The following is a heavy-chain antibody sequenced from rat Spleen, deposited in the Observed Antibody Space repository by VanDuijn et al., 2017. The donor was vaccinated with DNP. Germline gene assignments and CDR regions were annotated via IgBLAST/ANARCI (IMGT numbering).Heavy chain of an antibody. CDR2: ISGAGST. Sequence: QVQLKESGPGLVQPSQTLSLTCTVSGFSLTSYNVHWVRQPAGKGLEWIAAISGAGSTYINSALKSRLSISRDTSKSQVFLEMSSLQTEDTAIYFCTRDRGHGWSLYFDFWGQGVMVTVSS. CDR1: GFSLTSYN. CDR3: TRDRGHGWSLYFDF. V-gene: IGHV2-6*01. D-gene: IGHD4-3*01. J-gene: IGHJ2*01.